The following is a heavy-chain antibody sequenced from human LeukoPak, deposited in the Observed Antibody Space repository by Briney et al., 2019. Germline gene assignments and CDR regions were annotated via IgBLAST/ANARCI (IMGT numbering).Heavy chain of an antibody. Sequence: GASVKVSCKASGGTFSSYAISWVRQAPGQGLEWMGWINPNSGGTNYAQKFQGRVTMTRDTSISTAYMELSRLRSDDTAVYYCARVAVVVVPAAALGYWGQGTLVTVSS. CDR1: GGTFSSYA. CDR2: INPNSGGT. D-gene: IGHD2-2*01. V-gene: IGHV1-2*02. J-gene: IGHJ4*02. CDR3: ARVAVVVVPAAALGY.